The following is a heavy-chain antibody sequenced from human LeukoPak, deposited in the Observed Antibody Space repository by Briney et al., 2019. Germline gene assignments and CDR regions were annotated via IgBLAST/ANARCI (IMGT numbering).Heavy chain of an antibody. CDR3: ARYGSGAGPIDY. Sequence: SETLSLTCTVSGGSISSYYWSWIRQPPGKGLEWIGYIYYSGSTNYNPSLKSRVTISVDTSKNQFSLKLSSVTAADTAVYYCARYGSGAGPIDYWGQGALVTVSS. D-gene: IGHD6-19*01. CDR1: GGSISSYY. V-gene: IGHV4-59*01. J-gene: IGHJ4*02. CDR2: IYYSGST.